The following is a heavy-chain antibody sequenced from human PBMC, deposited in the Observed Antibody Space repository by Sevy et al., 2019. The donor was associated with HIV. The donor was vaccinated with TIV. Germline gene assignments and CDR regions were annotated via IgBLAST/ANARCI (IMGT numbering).Heavy chain of an antibody. J-gene: IGHJ4*02. V-gene: IGHV3-48*02. CDR2: ITTSTTTI. CDR1: GFTFSGYT. Sequence: GGSLRLSCVASGFTFSGYTMNWVRQAPGRGLEWVSSITTSTTTIYYADSVKGRFTISRDNAKNSLYLQMNSLRDEDTAVYYCARDLGDYYGSQIWGQGTLVTVSS. CDR3: ARDLGDYYGSQI. D-gene: IGHD3-10*01.